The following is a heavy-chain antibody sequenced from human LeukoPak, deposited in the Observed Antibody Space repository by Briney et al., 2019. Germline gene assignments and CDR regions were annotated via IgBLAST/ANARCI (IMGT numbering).Heavy chain of an antibody. Sequence: ASVKVSCKASGGTFSSYAISWVRQAPGQGLEWMGGIIPIFGTANYAQKFQGRVTITADESTSTAYMELSSLRSEDTAVYYCAISVGAGITMVRGVIAWFDPWGQGTLVTVSS. CDR3: AISVGAGITMVRGVIAWFDP. CDR2: IIPIFGTA. D-gene: IGHD3-10*01. J-gene: IGHJ5*02. V-gene: IGHV1-69*13. CDR1: GGTFSSYA.